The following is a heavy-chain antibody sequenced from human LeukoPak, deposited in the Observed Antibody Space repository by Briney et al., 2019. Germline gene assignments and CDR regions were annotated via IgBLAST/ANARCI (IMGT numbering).Heavy chain of an antibody. CDR3: SQDEDSGSYVGYFES. J-gene: IGHJ4*02. Sequence: GGSLRLSCAASGFPFSTYGMHWVRQAPGKGLEWVAFIRYDGSNKYYADSVKGRFTISRDNSKNTLYLQMNSLRSEDTAVYYCSQDEDSGSYVGYFESWGQGTLVTVSS. CDR2: IRYDGSNK. V-gene: IGHV3-30*02. CDR1: GFPFSTYG. D-gene: IGHD1-26*01.